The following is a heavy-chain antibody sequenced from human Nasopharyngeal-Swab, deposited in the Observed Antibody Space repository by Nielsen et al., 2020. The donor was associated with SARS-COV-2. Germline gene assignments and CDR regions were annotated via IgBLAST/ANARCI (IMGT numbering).Heavy chain of an antibody. CDR3: AKTRGYDFWSGLTGY. V-gene: IGHV3-30*18. CDR1: GFTFSSYG. D-gene: IGHD3-3*01. CDR2: ISYDGSNK. Sequence: GESLKISCAASGFTFSSYGMHWVRQVPGKGLEWVAVISYDGSNKYYADSVKGRFTISRDNSKNTLYLQMNSLRAEDTAVYYCAKTRGYDFWSGLTGYWGQGTLVTVSS. J-gene: IGHJ4*02.